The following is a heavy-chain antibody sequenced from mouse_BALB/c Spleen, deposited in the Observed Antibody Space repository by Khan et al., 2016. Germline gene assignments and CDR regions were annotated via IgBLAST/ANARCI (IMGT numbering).Heavy chain of an antibody. V-gene: IGHV14-3*02. CDR1: GFNIKDTY. CDR2: IDPANGNT. D-gene: IGHD2-4*01. CDR3: ARSPYDYDVGFAY. J-gene: IGHJ3*01. Sequence: VQLKQAGAELVKPGASVKLSCTASGFNIKDTYMHWVKQRPEQGLEWIGRIDPANGNTKYDPKFQGKATITADTSSNTVYLQLSSLTSEDTAGYYCARSPYDYDVGFAYWGQGTLVTVSA.